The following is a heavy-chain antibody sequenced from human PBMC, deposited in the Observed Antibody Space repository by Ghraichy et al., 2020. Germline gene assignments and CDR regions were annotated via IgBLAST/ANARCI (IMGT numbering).Heavy chain of an antibody. J-gene: IGHJ6*02. CDR3: ARGSRVVRFFYYDGMDV. V-gene: IGHV3-48*02. CDR1: GFAFSGYS. CDR2: ITSSSRTI. Sequence: GGSLRLACVGSGFAFSGYSMNWVRQSPGKGLEWVSYITSSSRTISYADSVKGRFTISRDNAQNSLYLQMNSLRDEDTAVYYCARGSRVVRFFYYDGMDVWGQGTPVTVSS. D-gene: IGHD2/OR15-2a*01.